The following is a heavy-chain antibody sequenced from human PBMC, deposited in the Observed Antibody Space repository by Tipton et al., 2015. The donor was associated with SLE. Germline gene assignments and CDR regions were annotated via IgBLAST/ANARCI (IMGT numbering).Heavy chain of an antibody. CDR2: IYSHGKT. CDR1: GVTISSHA. CDR3: GKTSPFDD. V-gene: IGHV3-23*03. J-gene: IGHJ5*02. Sequence: SLRLSCAASGVTISSHAMSWVRQAPGKGLEWVSVIYSHGKTYYADSVRGRFTISRDNSLNMLYLQMNSLTLGDTAMYFCGKTSPFDDWGQGTLVTVSS.